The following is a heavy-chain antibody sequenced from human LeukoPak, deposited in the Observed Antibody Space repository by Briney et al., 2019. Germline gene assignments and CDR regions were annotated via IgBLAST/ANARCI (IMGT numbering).Heavy chain of an antibody. CDR1: GGSISSSSYY. Sequence: KPSETLSLTCTVSGGSISSSSYYWGWIRQPPGKGLEWIGSIYYSGSIYYNPSPKSRVTISVDTSKNQFSLKLRSVTAADTAVYYCARRYTSSWYGGDWFDPWGQGTLVTVSS. CDR2: IYYSGSI. CDR3: ARRYTSSWYGGDWFDP. V-gene: IGHV4-39*01. D-gene: IGHD6-13*01. J-gene: IGHJ5*02.